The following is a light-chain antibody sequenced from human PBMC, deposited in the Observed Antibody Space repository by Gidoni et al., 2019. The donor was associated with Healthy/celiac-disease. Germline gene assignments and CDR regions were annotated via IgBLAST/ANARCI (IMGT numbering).Light chain of an antibody. J-gene: IGKJ2*01. V-gene: IGKV3-20*01. Sequence: EIVLTQSPCTLSLSLGERATLSCRASQSVSNSYLAWYQQKPGQAPRLLIYGATSRATGIPDRFSGSGSGTDYTLTISRLEPEDFAVYYCQQYGSSPRYTFGQGTKLEIK. CDR2: GAT. CDR3: QQYGSSPRYT. CDR1: QSVSNSY.